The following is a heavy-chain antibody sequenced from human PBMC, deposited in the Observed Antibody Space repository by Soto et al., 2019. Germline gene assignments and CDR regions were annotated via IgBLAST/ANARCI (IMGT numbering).Heavy chain of an antibody. CDR3: ATERISARLLDY. D-gene: IGHD6-6*01. Sequence: SETLSLTCTVSGDSISSYYWSWIRQPPGNGLEWIGYISYSGSTSYNPSLKSRVTISIATSKNQFSLNMYSLTAADTAVYFCATERISARLLDYWGRGTLVTVSS. CDR2: ISYSGST. V-gene: IGHV4-59*01. CDR1: GDSISSYY. J-gene: IGHJ4*02.